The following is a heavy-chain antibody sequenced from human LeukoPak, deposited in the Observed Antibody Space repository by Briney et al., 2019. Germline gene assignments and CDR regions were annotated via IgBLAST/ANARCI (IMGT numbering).Heavy chain of an antibody. Sequence: GGSLRLSCAASGFTFINAWMSWVHQAPGKGLEWVGRIKSKSDGGAIDYAAPVKGRFTISRDDSKNTLYLQVNSLKTEDTAVFYRATDSDGSGPGGLDYWGQGILVTVSS. J-gene: IGHJ4*02. V-gene: IGHV3-15*01. CDR1: GFTFINAW. CDR2: IKSKSDGGAI. CDR3: ATDSDGSGPGGLDY. D-gene: IGHD3-10*01.